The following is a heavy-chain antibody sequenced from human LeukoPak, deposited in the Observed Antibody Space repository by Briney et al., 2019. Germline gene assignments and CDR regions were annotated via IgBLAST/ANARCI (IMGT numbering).Heavy chain of an antibody. CDR2: IYYTGNT. D-gene: IGHD3-3*01. J-gene: IGHJ5*02. Sequence: ASETLSLTCTVSGGSISSYYWSWIRQPPGKGLEWIGYIYYTGNTNYNPSLKSRVTISVDTSKNQFSLKLSSVTAADTAVYYCARAILYDFWSGYWFDPWGQGTLVTVSS. CDR1: GGSISSYY. V-gene: IGHV4-59*01. CDR3: ARAILYDFWSGYWFDP.